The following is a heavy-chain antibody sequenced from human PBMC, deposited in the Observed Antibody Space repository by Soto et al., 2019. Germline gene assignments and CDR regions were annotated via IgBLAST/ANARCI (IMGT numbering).Heavy chain of an antibody. CDR2: ISPYNGNT. D-gene: IGHD5-18*01. J-gene: IGHJ5*02. CDR3: ARVGLQLWLNWFDP. CDR1: GYTFTSYA. Sequence: QVKLVQSGAEVKKVGASVKVSCKASGYTFTSYAVSWVRQAPGQGLEWVGWISPYNGNTNYAQKLQGRVTMTTDTSTSTAYMELRSLRSDDTAVYYCARVGLQLWLNWFDPWGQGTLVTVSS. V-gene: IGHV1-18*01.